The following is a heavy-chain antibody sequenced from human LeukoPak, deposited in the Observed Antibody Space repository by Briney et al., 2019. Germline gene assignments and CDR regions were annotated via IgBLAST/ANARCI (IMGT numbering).Heavy chain of an antibody. CDR3: ARVGRQLELVPTYYYYYMDV. V-gene: IGHV4-38-2*02. CDR1: GYSISSGYY. Sequence: NPSETLSLTCTVSGYSISSGYYWGWIRQPPGKGLEWIGSIYHSGSTYYNPSLKSRVTISVDTSKNQFSLKLSSVTAADTAVYYCARVGRQLELVPTYYYYYMDVWGKGTTVTVSS. J-gene: IGHJ6*03. CDR2: IYHSGST. D-gene: IGHD1-1*01.